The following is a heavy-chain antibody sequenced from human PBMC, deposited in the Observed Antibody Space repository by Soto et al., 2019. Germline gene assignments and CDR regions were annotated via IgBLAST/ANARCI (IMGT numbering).Heavy chain of an antibody. CDR3: ASKQLGPSYSYGMDV. V-gene: IGHV1-69*12. D-gene: IGHD6-6*01. Sequence: QVQLVQSGAEVKKPGSSVKVSCKASGGTFSSYAISWVRQAPGQGLEWMGGISPIFGTANYAQKCQGRVTITADESTSTAYIELCSLRSEDTAVYYCASKQLGPSYSYGMDVWGQGTTVTVSS. CDR2: ISPIFGTA. J-gene: IGHJ6*02. CDR1: GGTFSSYA.